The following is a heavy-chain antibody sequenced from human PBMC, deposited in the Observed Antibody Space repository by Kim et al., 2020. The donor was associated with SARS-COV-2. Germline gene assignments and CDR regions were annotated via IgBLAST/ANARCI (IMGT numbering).Heavy chain of an antibody. J-gene: IGHJ6*03. D-gene: IGHD3-3*01. Sequence: SETLSLTCTVSGGSISSSSYYWGWIRQPPGKGLEWIGSIYYSGSTYYNPSLNSRVTISVDTSKNQFSLKLSSVTAADTAVYYCAIDEADFWSGHHMDVWGKGTTVTVSS. V-gene: IGHV4-39*01. CDR3: AIDEADFWSGHHMDV. CDR2: IYYSGST. CDR1: GGSISSSSYY.